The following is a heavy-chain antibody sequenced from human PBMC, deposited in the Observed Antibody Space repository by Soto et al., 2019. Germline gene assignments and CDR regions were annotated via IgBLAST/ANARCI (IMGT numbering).Heavy chain of an antibody. CDR2: ISPICGTA. CDR3: ARARDGYKAVTPRAVRPFDS. J-gene: IGHJ4*02. V-gene: IGHV1-69*12. D-gene: IGHD5-12*01. Sequence: QVQLVQSGAEVKKPGSSVKVSCKASGGTFSSYAISWVRQAPGQGLEWMGGISPICGTANYAQKCRGRVTITANESTSTAYMELRSLSSEDTAVSYCARARDGYKAVTPRAVRPFDSWGKGTMVTVSS. CDR1: GGTFSSYA.